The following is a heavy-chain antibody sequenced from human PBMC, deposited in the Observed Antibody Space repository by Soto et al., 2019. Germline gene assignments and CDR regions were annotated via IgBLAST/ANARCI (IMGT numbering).Heavy chain of an antibody. CDR1: GYTFTSYA. D-gene: IGHD2-2*02. J-gene: IGHJ5*02. CDR2: INAGNGNT. V-gene: IGHV1-3*01. CDR3: ASAYCSSTSCYTWWFDP. Sequence: ASVKVSCKASGYTFTSYAMHWLRQAPGQRLEWMGWINAGNGNTKYSQKFQGRVTITRDTSASTAYMELSSLRSEDTAVYYCASAYCSSTSCYTWWFDPWGQGTLVTVSS.